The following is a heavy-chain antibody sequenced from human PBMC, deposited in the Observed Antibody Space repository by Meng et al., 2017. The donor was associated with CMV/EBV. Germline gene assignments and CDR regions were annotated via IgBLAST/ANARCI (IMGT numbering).Heavy chain of an antibody. D-gene: IGHD3-3*01. Sequence: GESLKISCAASGFTFSNAWMSWVRQAPGKGLEWVGRIKSKTDGGTTDYAAPVKGRFTISRDDSKNTLYLQMNSLKTEDTAVYYCTTRFLEWLLPDYWGQGTLVTVSS. CDR3: TTRFLEWLLPDY. V-gene: IGHV3-15*01. CDR1: GFTFSNAW. CDR2: IKSKTDGGTT. J-gene: IGHJ4*02.